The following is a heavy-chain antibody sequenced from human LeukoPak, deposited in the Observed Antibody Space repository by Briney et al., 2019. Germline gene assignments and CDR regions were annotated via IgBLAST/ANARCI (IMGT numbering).Heavy chain of an antibody. CDR3: AREDPHYDSSGSVGFDY. CDR1: GGSFSGYY. Sequence: PSETLSLTCAVYGGSFSGYYWSWIRQPPGKGLEWIGEINHSGSTNYNPSLKSRATISVDTSKNQFSLKLSSVTAADTAVYYCAREDPHYDSSGSVGFDYWGQGTLVTVSS. V-gene: IGHV4-34*01. J-gene: IGHJ4*02. D-gene: IGHD3-22*01. CDR2: INHSGST.